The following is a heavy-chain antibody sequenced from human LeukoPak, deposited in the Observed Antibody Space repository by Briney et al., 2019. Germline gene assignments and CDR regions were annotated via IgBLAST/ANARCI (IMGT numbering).Heavy chain of an antibody. V-gene: IGHV4-4*02. CDR2: ISLTGLT. D-gene: IGHD2-8*01. CDR1: GGSISNTNW. J-gene: IGHJ4*02. CDR3: SRENGAFSPFGY. Sequence: SETLSHTCGVSGGSISNTNWWSWVRQPPGQGLEWIGEISLTGLTHYNPSLESRVTVSLDKSKNQLSLNLTSVTAADTAVYYCSRENGAFSPFGYWGQGTLVTVLS.